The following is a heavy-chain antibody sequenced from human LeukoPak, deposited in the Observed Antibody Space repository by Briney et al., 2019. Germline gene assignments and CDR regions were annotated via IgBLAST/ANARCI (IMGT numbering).Heavy chain of an antibody. CDR3: ARGGCSSTSCSPV. J-gene: IGHJ6*04. CDR1: GYTFTGYY. Sequence: ASVKVSCKASGYTFTGYYMHWVRQAPGQGLEWMGWINPNSGGTNYAQKFQGRVTMTTDTSTSTAYMDLRSLRSDDTAVYYCARGGCSSTSCSPVWGKGITVTVSS. CDR2: INPNSGGT. V-gene: IGHV1-2*02. D-gene: IGHD2-2*01.